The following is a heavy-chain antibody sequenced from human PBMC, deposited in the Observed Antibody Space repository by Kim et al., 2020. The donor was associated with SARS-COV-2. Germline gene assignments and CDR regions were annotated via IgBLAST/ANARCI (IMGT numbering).Heavy chain of an antibody. D-gene: IGHD6-19*01. V-gene: IGHV3-9*01. CDR3: AKDGEYSSGFNAFDI. CDR1: GFTFDDYA. Sequence: GGSLRLSCAASGFTFDDYAMHWVRQAPGKGLEWVSGISWNSGSIGYADSVKGRFTISRDNAKNSLYLQMNSLRAEDTALYYCAKDGEYSSGFNAFDIWGQGTMVTVSS. CDR2: ISWNSGSI. J-gene: IGHJ3*02.